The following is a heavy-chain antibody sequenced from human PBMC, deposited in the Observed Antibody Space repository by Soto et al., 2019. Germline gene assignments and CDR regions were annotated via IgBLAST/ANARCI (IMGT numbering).Heavy chain of an antibody. D-gene: IGHD3-9*01. CDR3: ARGSSRYYDILTGSAGDY. V-gene: IGHV1-18*01. CDR2: ISAYNDNT. J-gene: IGHJ4*02. CDR1: GYTFTGYR. Sequence: QVQLVQSGAEVKKPGASVKVSCKASGYTFTGYRISWVRQAPGQGLEWMGWISAYNDNTNYAQKLQGRVTMTTDTSTSTAYMELRSLRSDDTAVYYCARGSSRYYDILTGSAGDYWGQGTLVTVSS.